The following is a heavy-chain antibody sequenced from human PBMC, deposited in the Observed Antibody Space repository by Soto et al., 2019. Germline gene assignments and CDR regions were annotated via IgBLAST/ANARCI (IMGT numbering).Heavy chain of an antibody. V-gene: IGHV3-30*03. Sequence: GGFLRLTNAAFGFIFKNYGIHWVRQDPGKGLDWVAVASYDESDNKYGDSVKGRFTLSRDNAKNSLYLQMNSLRAEDTAVYYCARERLLGLAVPLGYWGQGTLVTVTS. CDR1: GFIFKNYG. D-gene: IGHD2-2*01. CDR3: ARERLLGLAVPLGY. CDR2: ASYDESDN. J-gene: IGHJ4*02.